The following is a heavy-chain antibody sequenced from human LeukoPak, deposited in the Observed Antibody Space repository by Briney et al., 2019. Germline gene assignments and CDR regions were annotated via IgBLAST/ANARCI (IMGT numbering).Heavy chain of an antibody. D-gene: IGHD6-13*01. V-gene: IGHV3-33*01. CDR3: VRDKGSSWGEKYYFDY. Sequence: GGSLRLSCAASGFTFSSSGMHWVRQAPGKGLEWVALICNDGINEYYADSVKGRFSISRDDSKNTLYLQMNSLRSEDTAVYYCVRDKGSSWGEKYYFDYWGQGTLVTVSS. CDR2: ICNDGINE. J-gene: IGHJ4*02. CDR1: GFTFSSSG.